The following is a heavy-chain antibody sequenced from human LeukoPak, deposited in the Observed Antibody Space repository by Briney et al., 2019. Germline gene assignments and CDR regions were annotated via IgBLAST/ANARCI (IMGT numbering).Heavy chain of an antibody. V-gene: IGHV3-30*14. CDR1: RFTFSSYA. J-gene: IGHJ6*03. CDR3: ARDILDSITMVRGGGYYYMDV. Sequence: PGRSLRLSCAASRFTFSSYAMHWVRQAPGKGLEWVAAISYDGTNEYHADSVKGRFTISRDNSKNTLYLQMNSLRAEDTAVYYCARDILDSITMVRGGGYYYMDVWGKGTTVTVSS. CDR2: ISYDGTNE. D-gene: IGHD3-10*01.